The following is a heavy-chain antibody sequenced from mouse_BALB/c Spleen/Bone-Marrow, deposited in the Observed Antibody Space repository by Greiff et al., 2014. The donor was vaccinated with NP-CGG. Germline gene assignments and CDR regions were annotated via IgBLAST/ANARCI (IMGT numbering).Heavy chain of an antibody. D-gene: IGHD1-1*01. J-gene: IGHJ4*01. V-gene: IGHV14-3*02. Sequence: VQLQQSGAELVKPGASVKLSCTASGFNIKDTYMHWVKQRPEQGLEWIGRIDPANGNTKYDPKFQGKATITADTSSNTAYLQLSSLTSEDTVVYYCATLTTVVDAMDYWGQGSSVTVSS. CDR1: GFNIKDTY. CDR3: ATLTTVVDAMDY. CDR2: IDPANGNT.